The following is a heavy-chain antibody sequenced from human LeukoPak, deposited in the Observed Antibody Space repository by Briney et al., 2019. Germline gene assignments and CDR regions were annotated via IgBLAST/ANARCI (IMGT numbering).Heavy chain of an antibody. CDR3: ARWQGPNMFDP. J-gene: IGHJ5*02. Sequence: SETLSLTCNVPGGSISSGGYYWSWIRQHPGKGLEWIGYIYYSGSTYYNPSLKSRVTISVDTSKNQFSLKLSSVTAADTAVYYCARWQGPNMFDPWGQGTLVTVSS. V-gene: IGHV4-31*03. CDR2: IYYSGST. CDR1: GGSISSGGYY.